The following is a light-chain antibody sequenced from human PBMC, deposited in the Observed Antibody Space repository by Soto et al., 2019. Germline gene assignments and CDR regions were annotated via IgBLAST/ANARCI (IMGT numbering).Light chain of an antibody. CDR3: QQYSNWPRT. J-gene: IGKJ1*01. CDR1: QSVSSY. CDR2: DAS. V-gene: IGKV3-11*01. Sequence: EIVLTQSPATLSLSPGERATLSCRASQSVSSYLAWYQQKPGQAPRLLIYDASNRATGIPARFRGSGSGTEFTLTISDLQSEDFAVYYCQQYSNWPRTFGQGTKVDIK.